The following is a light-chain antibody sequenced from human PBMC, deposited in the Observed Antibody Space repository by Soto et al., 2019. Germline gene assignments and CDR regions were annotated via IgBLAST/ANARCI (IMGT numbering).Light chain of an antibody. CDR2: DAS. CDR1: QSISSW. J-gene: IGKJ1*01. V-gene: IGKV1-5*01. CDR3: QQYNSYSPET. Sequence: DIQMTQSPSTLSASVGDRVTITCRACQSISSWLAWYQQKPGKAPKLLIYDASSLESGVPSRFSGSGSGTEFTLTISSLQPDDFATYYCQQYNSYSPETFGQGTKVEIK.